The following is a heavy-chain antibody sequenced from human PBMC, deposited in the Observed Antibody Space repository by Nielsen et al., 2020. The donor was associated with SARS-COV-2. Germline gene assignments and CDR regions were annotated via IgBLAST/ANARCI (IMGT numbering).Heavy chain of an antibody. Sequence: SETLSLTCTVPGGSISSGDYYWSWIRQPPGKGLEWIGYIYYSGSTYYNPSLKSRVTMSVDTSKNQFSLKLSSVTAADTAVYYCARDHTDILTGYYTGWFDPWGQGTLVTVSS. CDR2: IYYSGST. D-gene: IGHD3-9*01. CDR1: GGSISSGDYY. V-gene: IGHV4-30-4*01. CDR3: ARDHTDILTGYYTGWFDP. J-gene: IGHJ5*02.